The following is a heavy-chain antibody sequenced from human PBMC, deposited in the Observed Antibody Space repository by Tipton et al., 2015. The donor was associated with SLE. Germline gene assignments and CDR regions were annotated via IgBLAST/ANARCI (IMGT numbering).Heavy chain of an antibody. CDR2: IYYSGGT. J-gene: IGHJ4*02. Sequence: TLSLTCTVSGGSISSYYWNWIRQSPGKGLEWIGYIYYSGGTNYNPSLKSRVTISVDTSKNQFSLKLSSVTAADTAVYYCARNYYDSSPVLLWGYWGQGTLVTVSS. CDR3: ARNYYDSSPVLLWGY. D-gene: IGHD3-22*01. V-gene: IGHV4-59*01. CDR1: GGSISSYY.